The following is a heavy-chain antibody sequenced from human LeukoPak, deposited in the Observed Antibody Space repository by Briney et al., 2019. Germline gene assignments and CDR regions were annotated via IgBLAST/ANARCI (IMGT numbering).Heavy chain of an antibody. CDR3: AREGGGAFLDAFDI. J-gene: IGHJ3*02. D-gene: IGHD2-21*01. V-gene: IGHV3-15*05. Sequence: PGGSLRLSCVDSGFTFTNAWMSWVRQAPGKGLEWIGRIKSKTDGETTNYAEPVRGRFTISRDDSKSAVYLQMNGLRAEDTAAYYCAREGGGAFLDAFDIWGQGTKVTVSS. CDR2: IKSKTDGETT. CDR1: GFTFTNAW.